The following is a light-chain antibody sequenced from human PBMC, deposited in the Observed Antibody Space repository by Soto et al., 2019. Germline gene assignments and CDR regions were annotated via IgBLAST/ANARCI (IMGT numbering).Light chain of an antibody. Sequence: QSVLTQPASVSGSPGQSITISCTGTSSDVGGYNFVSWYQQHPGKAPKLMIYDVSNRPSGVSNRFSGSKSGNTASLTISGLQAEDEADYYCSSYTSSGTRYVFGTGTK. J-gene: IGLJ1*01. CDR2: DVS. CDR1: SSDVGGYNF. CDR3: SSYTSSGTRYV. V-gene: IGLV2-14*01.